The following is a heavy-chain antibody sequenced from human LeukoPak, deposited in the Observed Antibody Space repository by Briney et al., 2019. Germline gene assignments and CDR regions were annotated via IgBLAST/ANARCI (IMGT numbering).Heavy chain of an antibody. J-gene: IGHJ6*03. D-gene: IGHD5-12*01. CDR1: GYTFTQYY. CDR3: AKERPIIVAEHYHYYYMDV. CDR2: INSNSGDT. V-gene: IGHV1-2*02. Sequence: GASVKVSCKTSGYTFTQYYLHWVRQAPGQGLEWMGWINSNSGDTNYPQKFQGRVTMTRDTSINTAYMELSGLRFDDTAVYYCAKERPIIVAEHYHYYYMDVWGKGTTVTISS.